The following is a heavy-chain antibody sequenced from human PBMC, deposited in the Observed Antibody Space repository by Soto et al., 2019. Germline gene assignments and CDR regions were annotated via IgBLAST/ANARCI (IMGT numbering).Heavy chain of an antibody. V-gene: IGHV1-69*13. Sequence: GASVKVSCKASGGTFSRDAFSWVRQAPGQGLEWMGGIVPIYGTRGFAQKFQGRLTITADEPTRTAYMELSSLRSEDTAVYYCARDLDYYGSGSHYYYGMGVWGQGTTVTVSS. CDR3: ARDLDYYGSGSHYYYGMGV. D-gene: IGHD3-10*01. J-gene: IGHJ6*02. CDR1: GGTFSRDA. CDR2: IVPIYGTR.